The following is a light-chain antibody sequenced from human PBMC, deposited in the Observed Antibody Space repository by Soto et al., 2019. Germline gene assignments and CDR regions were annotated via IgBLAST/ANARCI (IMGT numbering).Light chain of an antibody. Sequence: DIQVTQSPSSLSASVGDRVTITCRASQSITTYLNWYQKKPGRAPTLLIYDSSTLHSGVPTRFGGSGSGAHFTLTITNLQPDDSASYYCLQTYDVPLSFGGGTRLGI. CDR1: QSITTY. CDR3: LQTYDVPLS. CDR2: DSS. J-gene: IGKJ4*01. V-gene: IGKV1-39*01.